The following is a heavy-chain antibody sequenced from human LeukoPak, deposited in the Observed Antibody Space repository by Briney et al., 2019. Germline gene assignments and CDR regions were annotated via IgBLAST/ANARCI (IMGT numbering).Heavy chain of an antibody. Sequence: SETLSLTCAVSGGSISSGGYSWSWIRQPPGKGLEWIGYIYYSGSANYNPSLKSRVTISVDTSKNQFSLKLSSVTAADTAVYYCARQRDWGSWFYWGQGTLVTVSS. CDR2: IYYSGSA. CDR1: GGSISSGGYS. D-gene: IGHD6-13*01. CDR3: ARQRDWGSWFY. V-gene: IGHV4-61*08. J-gene: IGHJ4*02.